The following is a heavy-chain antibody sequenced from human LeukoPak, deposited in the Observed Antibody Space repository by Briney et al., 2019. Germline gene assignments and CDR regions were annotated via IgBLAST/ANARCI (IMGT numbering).Heavy chain of an antibody. D-gene: IGHD5-12*01. CDR2: IGDSGGTT. V-gene: IGHV3-23*01. J-gene: IGHJ4*02. Sequence: GGSLRLSCAASGFTFSTYAMSWVGQAPGKGLEWVSGIGDSGGTTYYADSVKGRFTISRDNSKNTLYLQMNSLRAEDTAVYYCAKHSYRVDSFTDYWGQGTLVTVSS. CDR1: GFTFSTYA. CDR3: AKHSYRVDSFTDY.